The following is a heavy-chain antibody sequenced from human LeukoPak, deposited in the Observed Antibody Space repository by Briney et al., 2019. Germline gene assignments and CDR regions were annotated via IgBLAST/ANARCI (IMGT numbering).Heavy chain of an antibody. CDR1: GYTFTSYY. V-gene: IGHV1-46*01. CDR2: INPSGGST. D-gene: IGHD3-22*01. J-gene: IGHJ4*02. CDR3: ARGGDYYDSSGYFAFDY. Sequence: ASVKVSCKASGYTFTSYYMHWVRQAPGQGLEWMGIINPSGGSTSYAQKFQGRVTMTRDTSTSTVYMELSSLRSEDTAVYYCARGGDYYDSSGYFAFDYWGQGTLVTVSS.